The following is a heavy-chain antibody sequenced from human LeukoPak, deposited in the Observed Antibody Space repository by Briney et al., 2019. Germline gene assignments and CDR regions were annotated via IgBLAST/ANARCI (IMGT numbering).Heavy chain of an antibody. Sequence: KPSETLSLTCTVSGGSISSYYWSWIRQPPGKGLEWIGYIYYSGSTNYNPSLKSRVTISVDTSKNQFSLKLSSVTAADTAVYYCARELSYYYGSGSYTYFDYWGQGTLVTVSS. J-gene: IGHJ4*02. CDR3: ARELSYYYGSGSYTYFDY. CDR2: IYYSGST. V-gene: IGHV4-59*01. D-gene: IGHD3-10*01. CDR1: GGSISSYY.